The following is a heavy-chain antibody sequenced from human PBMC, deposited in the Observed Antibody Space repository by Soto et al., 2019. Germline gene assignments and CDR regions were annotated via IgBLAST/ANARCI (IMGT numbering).Heavy chain of an antibody. J-gene: IGHJ4*02. CDR3: ARGLYYYDSSGYFPLGY. Sequence: SVKVSCKASGGTFSSYAISWVRQAPGQGLEWMGGIIPIFGTANYAQKFQGRVTITADESTSTAYMELSSLRSEDTAVYYCARGLYYYDSSGYFPLGYWGQGTLVTVSS. CDR1: GGTFSSYA. CDR2: IIPIFGTA. D-gene: IGHD3-22*01. V-gene: IGHV1-69*13.